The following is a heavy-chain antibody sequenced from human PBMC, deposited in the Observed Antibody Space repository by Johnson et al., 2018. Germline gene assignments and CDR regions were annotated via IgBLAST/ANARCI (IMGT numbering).Heavy chain of an antibody. CDR1: GFTFGDYA. D-gene: IGHD3-22*01. CDR3: TPGASSGYGLWA. J-gene: IGHJ5*02. CDR2: VKGRSDGGRT. Sequence: VQLVESGGGLVQPGRSLRLSCTASGFTFGDYAMSWFRQAPGKGLEWVGRVKGRSDGGRTDYATPVKGRFTVSRDDSKNTLYLEMNSLKTDDTAVYYCTPGASSGYGLWAWGQGTLVTVSS. V-gene: IGHV3-15*01.